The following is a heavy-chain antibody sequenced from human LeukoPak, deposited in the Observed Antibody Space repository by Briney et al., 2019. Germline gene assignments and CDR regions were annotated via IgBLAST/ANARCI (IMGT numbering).Heavy chain of an antibody. D-gene: IGHD6-6*01. J-gene: IGHJ5*02. CDR2: INHSGST. CDR3: ARVPHSSSSEWFDP. Sequence: SETLSLTCAVYGGSFSGYYWSWIRQPPGKGLEWIGEINHSGSTYYNPSLKSRVTISVDTSKNQFSLKLSSVTAADTAVFYCARVPHSSSSEWFDPWGQGTLVTVSS. CDR1: GGSFSGYY. V-gene: IGHV4-34*01.